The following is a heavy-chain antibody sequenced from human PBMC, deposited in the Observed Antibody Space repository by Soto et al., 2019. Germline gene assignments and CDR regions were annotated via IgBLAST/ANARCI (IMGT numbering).Heavy chain of an antibody. J-gene: IGHJ4*02. V-gene: IGHV3-33*01. CDR2: IWYDGSNK. D-gene: IGHD6-19*01. Sequence: QVQLVESGGGVVQPGRSLRLSCAASGFTFSSYGMHWVRQAPGKGLEWVAVIWYDGSNKYYADSVKGRFTISRDNSKNTLYLQMNSLRAEDTAVYYCARGEQWLVPLDYWGQGTLVTVSS. CDR3: ARGEQWLVPLDY. CDR1: GFTFSSYG.